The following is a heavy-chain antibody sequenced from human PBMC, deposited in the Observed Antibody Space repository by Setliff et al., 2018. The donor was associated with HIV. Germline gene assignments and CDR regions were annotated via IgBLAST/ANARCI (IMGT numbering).Heavy chain of an antibody. Sequence: ETLSLTCTVSGYSISSGYYWGWIRQPPGKGLEWIGSIYHSGSTYYNPSLKSRVTISVDTSKNQFSLKLSSVTAADTAVYYCARDSITATTPAFDYWGQGTLVTVSS. V-gene: IGHV4-38-2*02. J-gene: IGHJ4*02. CDR2: IYHSGST. CDR3: ARDSITATTPAFDY. CDR1: GYSISSGYY. D-gene: IGHD1-20*01.